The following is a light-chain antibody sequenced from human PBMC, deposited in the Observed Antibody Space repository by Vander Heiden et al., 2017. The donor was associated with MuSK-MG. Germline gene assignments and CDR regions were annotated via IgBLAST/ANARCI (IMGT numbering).Light chain of an antibody. CDR3: QQYNRDSPFT. V-gene: IGKV1-5*01. Sequence: DIQMTQSPSTLSASVGDRVTITCRASQSISSWLAWYPQKPGKAPKLLIYDASSLASGVPSRFSGSGSGTEFTLTISSLQPDDFATYYCQQYNRDSPFTFGPGARVDIK. J-gene: IGKJ3*01. CDR1: QSISSW. CDR2: DAS.